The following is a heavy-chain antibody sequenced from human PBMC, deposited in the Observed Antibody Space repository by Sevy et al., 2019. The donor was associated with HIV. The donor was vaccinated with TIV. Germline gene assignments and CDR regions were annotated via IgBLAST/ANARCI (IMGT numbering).Heavy chain of an antibody. CDR2: IWYDGSNQ. D-gene: IGHD6-19*01. CDR1: GFTFSSYG. J-gene: IGHJ4*02. CDR3: AREGIAVAGIGYYFDY. V-gene: IGHV3-33*01. Sequence: GGSLRLSCAASGFTFSSYGMHWVRQAPGKGLEWVAIIWYDGSNQKYADSVKGRFSISRDNSKNTLYLQMNSLRAEDTAVYYCAREGIAVAGIGYYFDYWGQGTLVIVSS.